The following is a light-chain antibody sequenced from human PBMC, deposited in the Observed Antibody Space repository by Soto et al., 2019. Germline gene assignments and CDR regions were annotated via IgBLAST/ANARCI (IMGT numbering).Light chain of an antibody. V-gene: IGKV3-15*01. CDR3: QQYNYWPPLT. Sequence: EIVMTQSPVTLSVSPGERATLSCRASQSVSSNVAWYQQKPGQAPRLLIYGASTRATGIPARFSGSGSGTEFTLTISSLQSEDFAVYDCQQYNYWPPLTFGGGTKVEI. CDR2: GAS. CDR1: QSVSSN. J-gene: IGKJ4*01.